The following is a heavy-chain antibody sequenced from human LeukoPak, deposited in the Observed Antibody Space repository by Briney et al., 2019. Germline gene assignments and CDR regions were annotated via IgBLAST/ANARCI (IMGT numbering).Heavy chain of an antibody. CDR3: AKAVVVVAATRNYFDY. CDR1: GFTFSSYA. CDR2: ISGSGGST. Sequence: GGSLRLSCAASGFTFSSYAMSWVRQAPGKGLEWVSAISGSGGSTYYADSVKGRFTISRDNSKNTIYLQMNSRKADDTAVYYCAKAVVVVAATRNYFDYWGQGTLVTVSS. D-gene: IGHD2-15*01. V-gene: IGHV3-23*01. J-gene: IGHJ4*02.